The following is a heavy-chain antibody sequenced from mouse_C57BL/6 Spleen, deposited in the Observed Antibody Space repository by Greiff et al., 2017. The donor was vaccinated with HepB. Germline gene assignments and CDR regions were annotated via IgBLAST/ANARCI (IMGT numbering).Heavy chain of an antibody. CDR2: IYPGDGDT. D-gene: IGHD1-1*01. CDR1: GYAFSSSW. Sequence: VKVVESGPELVKPGASVKISCKASGYAFSSSWMNWVKQRPGKGLEWIGRIYPGDGDTNYNGKFKGKATLTADKSSSTAYMQLSSLTSEDSAVYFCARSPLLYWYFDVWGTGTTVTVSS. CDR3: ARSPLLYWYFDV. J-gene: IGHJ1*03. V-gene: IGHV1-82*01.